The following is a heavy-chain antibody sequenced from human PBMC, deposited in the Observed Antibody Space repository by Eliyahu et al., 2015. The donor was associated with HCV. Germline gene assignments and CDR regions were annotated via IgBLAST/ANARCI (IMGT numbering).Heavy chain of an antibody. Sequence: QLQLQESGPGLVKPSETLSLICXVSXGSISSSSXHWDWIRQPPGKGXEWIGSIYYSGISSYNPSLKSRVTISVDTSKSHFSLKLSSVTAADTAVYYCARHQLGYGFSVRKNGMDVWGQGTTVTVSS. D-gene: IGHD3/OR15-3a*01. CDR1: XGSISSSSXH. V-gene: IGHV4-39*01. CDR3: ARHQLGYGFSVRKNGMDV. CDR2: IYYSGIS. J-gene: IGHJ6*02.